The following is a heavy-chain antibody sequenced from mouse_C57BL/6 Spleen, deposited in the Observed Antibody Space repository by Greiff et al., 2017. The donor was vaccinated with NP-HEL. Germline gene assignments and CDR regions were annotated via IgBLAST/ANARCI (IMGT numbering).Heavy chain of an antibody. J-gene: IGHJ2*01. V-gene: IGHV1-59*01. Sequence: QVQLQQPGAELVRPGTSVKLSCKASGYTFTSYWMHWVKQRPGQGLEWIGVIDPSDSYTNYNQKFKGKATLTVDTSSSTAYMQLSSLTSEDSAVYYWARSEATVVATCRYFDYWGQGTTLTVSS. CDR1: GYTFTSYW. D-gene: IGHD1-1*01. CDR3: ARSEATVVATCRYFDY. CDR2: IDPSDSYT.